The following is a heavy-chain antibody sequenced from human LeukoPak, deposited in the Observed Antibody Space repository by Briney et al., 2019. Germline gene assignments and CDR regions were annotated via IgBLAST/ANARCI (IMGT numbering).Heavy chain of an antibody. D-gene: IGHD2-21*02. V-gene: IGHV4-59*08. J-gene: IGHJ4*02. CDR1: GGSISSFY. CDR3: ARLPMAVTPHVDY. Sequence: SETLSLTCTVSGGSISSFYWSWIRQPPGKGLEWVGYIYYSGNTKYNPSLKSRVTTSVDTSKNQFSLKLTSVTAADTAVYYCARLPMAVTPHVDYWGQGTLVTVSS. CDR2: IYYSGNT.